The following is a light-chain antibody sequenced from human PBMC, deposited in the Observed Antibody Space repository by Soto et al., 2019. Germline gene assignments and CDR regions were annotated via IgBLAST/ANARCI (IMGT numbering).Light chain of an antibody. V-gene: IGKV3-15*01. J-gene: IGKJ1*01. CDR1: QSIYNN. Sequence: EIVMTQSPATLSVSPGERATLSCRASQSIYNNLAWYQQKPGQAPRLLIYGASTRTTGIPARFSGSGSGTEFTLTISSLRSEDFAVYYCQQYNGWPPRTFGRGTKVEIK. CDR3: QQYNGWPPRT. CDR2: GAS.